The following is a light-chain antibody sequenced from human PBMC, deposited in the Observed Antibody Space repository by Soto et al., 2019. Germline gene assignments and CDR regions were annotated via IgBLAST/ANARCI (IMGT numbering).Light chain of an antibody. V-gene: IGKV1-5*03. CDR3: QQYATYWT. J-gene: IGKJ1*01. Sequence: DIQMTHAPSALSASVGDIVTISFRASHSINSWLAWYQQKSGKAPKLLIYMASTLQSGVPSRFSGSGSGTEFTLTISSLQPDDFATYYCQQYATYWTFGQGTKVDIK. CDR1: HSINSW. CDR2: MAS.